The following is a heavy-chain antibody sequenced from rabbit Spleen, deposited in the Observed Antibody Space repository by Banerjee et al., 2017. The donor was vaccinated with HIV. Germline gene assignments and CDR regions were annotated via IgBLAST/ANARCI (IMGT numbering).Heavy chain of an antibody. J-gene: IGHJ4*01. CDR2: INIVTGKS. V-gene: IGHV1S45*01. CDR3: ARDLVAVIGWNFNL. CDR1: GVSFSDKDV. Sequence: QEQLEESGGGLVKPEGSLTLTCKASGVSFSDKDVMCWVRQAPGKGLEWIACINIVTGKSVYASWAEGRFIMSRTSSTKVTLQMTSLTAADTATYFCARDLVAVIGWNFNLWGPGTLVTVS. D-gene: IGHD1-1*01.